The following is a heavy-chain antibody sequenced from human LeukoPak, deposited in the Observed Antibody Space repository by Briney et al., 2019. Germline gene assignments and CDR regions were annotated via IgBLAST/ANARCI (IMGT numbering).Heavy chain of an antibody. J-gene: IGHJ3*02. CDR1: GGTFSSYA. D-gene: IGHD3-22*01. V-gene: IGHV1-69*05. CDR2: IIPIFGTA. Sequence: SVKVSXKASGGTFSSYAISWVRQAPGQGLEWMGRIIPIFGTANCAQKFQGRVTITTDESTSTAYMELSSLRSEDTAVYYCARPLRSGYYYNAFDIWGQGTMVTVSS. CDR3: ARPLRSGYYYNAFDI.